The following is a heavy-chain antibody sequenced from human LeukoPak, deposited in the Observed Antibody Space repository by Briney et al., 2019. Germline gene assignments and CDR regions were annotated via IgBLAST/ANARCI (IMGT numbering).Heavy chain of an antibody. D-gene: IGHD3-9*01. CDR2: ISGSGGST. CDR1: GFTFSSYA. J-gene: IGHJ4*02. V-gene: IGHV3-23*01. Sequence: GGSLRLSCAASGFTFSSYAMSWVRQAPGKGLEWVSAISGSGGSTYYADSVKGRFTISRDNSKNTLYLQMNSLRAEDTAVYCCAKGGYYDILTGSHPPDYWGQGTLVTVSS. CDR3: AKGGYYDILTGSHPPDY.